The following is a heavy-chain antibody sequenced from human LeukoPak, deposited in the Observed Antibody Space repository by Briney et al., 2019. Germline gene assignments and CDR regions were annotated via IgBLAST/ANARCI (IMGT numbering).Heavy chain of an antibody. CDR2: LGSSSTYI. D-gene: IGHD5-18*01. CDR3: ARIGYSYGLDY. J-gene: IGHJ4*02. V-gene: IGHV3-21*04. Sequence: GGSLRLSCVASGFTFSTYSMTWVRQAPGKGLEWVSFLGSSSTYIYYADSVQGRFTISRDNAKNSLYLQMNSLRAEDTAVYYCARIGYSYGLDYWGQGTLVTASS. CDR1: GFTFSTYS.